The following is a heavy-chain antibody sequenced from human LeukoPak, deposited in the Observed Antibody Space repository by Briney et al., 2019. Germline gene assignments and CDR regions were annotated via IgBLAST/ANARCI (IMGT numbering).Heavy chain of an antibody. CDR2: INYSGST. V-gene: IGHV4-39*01. D-gene: IGHD3-16*01. J-gene: IGHJ6*03. CDR3: VRHLATVRGQYYDYYMDV. CDR1: GGSISSSSYY. Sequence: KASETLSLTCTVSGGSISSSSYYWGWIRQPPGKGLEWIGSINYSGSTYYNPSLKSRVTISVDRSKNQSSLKLISVTAADTAVYFCVRHLATVRGQYYDYYMDVWGKGTTASISS.